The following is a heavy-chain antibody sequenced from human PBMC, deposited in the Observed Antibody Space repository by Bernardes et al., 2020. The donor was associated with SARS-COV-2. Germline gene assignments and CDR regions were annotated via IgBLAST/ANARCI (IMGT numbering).Heavy chain of an antibody. J-gene: IGHJ4*02. CDR3: ARTRTTISTTGIPVDY. V-gene: IGHV1-2*02. Sequence: ASVKVSCKASVYTFTDYFIHWVRQAPGQRLEWMGLINPNTGCMNYVQKFQGRVTMTRDTSITTAYMELSWLGSDDTAIYYCARTRTTISTTGIPVDYWGQGTMVTVSS. CDR1: VYTFTDYF. D-gene: IGHD2-21*01. CDR2: INPNTGCM.